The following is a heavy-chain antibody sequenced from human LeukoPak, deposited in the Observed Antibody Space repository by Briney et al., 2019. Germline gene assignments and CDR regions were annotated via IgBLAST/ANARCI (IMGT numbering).Heavy chain of an antibody. V-gene: IGHV4-39*01. Sequence: SETLSLTCTVSGGSISSSSYYWGWIRQPPGKGLEWIGNIYFSGRTYYNPSLKSRVTISVDTSKNQFSLKLSSVTAADTAVYYCARQAYYYGSGSYYNPFDYWGQGTLVTVSS. CDR1: GGSISSSSYY. J-gene: IGHJ4*02. CDR2: IYFSGRT. CDR3: ARQAYYYGSGSYYNPFDY. D-gene: IGHD3-10*01.